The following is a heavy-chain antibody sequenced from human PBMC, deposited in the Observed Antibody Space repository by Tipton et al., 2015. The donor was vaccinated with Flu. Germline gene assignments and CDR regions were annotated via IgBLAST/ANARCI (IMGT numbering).Heavy chain of an antibody. CDR3: ARGRPEWELQTYYFDY. V-gene: IGHV4-39*07. CDR2: IYYSGST. Sequence: LSCTVSGGSISSSSYYWGWIRQPPGKGLEWIGSIYYSGSTYYNPSLKSRATISVDTSKNQFSLKLSSVTAADTAVYYCARGRPEWELQTYYFDYWGQGTLVTVSS. CDR1: GGSISSSSYY. J-gene: IGHJ4*02. D-gene: IGHD1-26*01.